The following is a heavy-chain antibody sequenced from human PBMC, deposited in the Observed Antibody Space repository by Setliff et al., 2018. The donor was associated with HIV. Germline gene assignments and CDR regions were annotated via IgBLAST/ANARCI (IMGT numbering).Heavy chain of an antibody. CDR1: GYSFTKYY. Sequence: ASVKVSCKASGYSFTKYYMHWVRQAPGQGLEWMGTIDPSGGSTTYAQKLPRVTMTRDTSTSTVYMELSSLRSEDTAVYYCAKNGQGDYDYVWGSSPGINWGQGTLVTVS. J-gene: IGHJ4*02. CDR2: IDPSGGST. V-gene: IGHV1-46*04. D-gene: IGHD3-16*01. CDR3: AKNGQGDYDYVWGSSPGIN.